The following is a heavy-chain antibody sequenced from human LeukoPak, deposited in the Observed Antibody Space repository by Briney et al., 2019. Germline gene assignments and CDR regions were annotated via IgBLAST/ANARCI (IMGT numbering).Heavy chain of an antibody. CDR2: IYESGTT. CDR3: ARGAWATRLAS. CDR1: GESLNSYY. V-gene: IGHV4-34*01. D-gene: IGHD2-15*01. J-gene: IGHJ4*02. Sequence: PSETLSLTCAVYGESLNSYYWSWVRQPPGEGLEWIGEIYESGTTKDNPSLKSRVAISMVPSKQQFSLRLSSVTAADTAVYYCARGAWATRLASWGLGTPVIVSS.